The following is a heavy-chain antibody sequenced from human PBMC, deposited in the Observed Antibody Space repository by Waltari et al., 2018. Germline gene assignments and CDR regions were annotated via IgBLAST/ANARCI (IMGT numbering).Heavy chain of an antibody. D-gene: IGHD2-2*02. CDR1: GLPINRHA. Sequence: EVQLVESGGGLVQPGGSLRLSCTASGLPINRHATTWVRQVPGQGPGKGLEWVANIKQDGSEEYYVDSVKGRFTISRDNAKNSLYLQLSNLRADDTAVYYCASRYCTSDRCYSASYKAFDIWGQGTMVAVSS. V-gene: IGHV3-7*01. CDR3: ASRYCTSDRCYSASYKAFDI. J-gene: IGHJ3*02. CDR2: IKQDGSEE.